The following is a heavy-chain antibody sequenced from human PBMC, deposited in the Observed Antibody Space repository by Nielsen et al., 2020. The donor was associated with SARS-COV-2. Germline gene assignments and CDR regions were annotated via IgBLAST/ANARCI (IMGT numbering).Heavy chain of an antibody. V-gene: IGHV3-30-3*01. D-gene: IGHD3-10*01. Sequence: GGSLRLSCAASGFTFSSYAMHWVRQAPGKGLEWVAVISYDGSNKYYADSVKGRFTISRDNSKNQLYLQMNSLRAEDTAVYYCARDSMAHVLLWFGELYAGGMDVWGQGTTVTVSS. CDR3: ARDSMAHVLLWFGELYAGGMDV. CDR1: GFTFSSYA. CDR2: ISYDGSNK. J-gene: IGHJ6*02.